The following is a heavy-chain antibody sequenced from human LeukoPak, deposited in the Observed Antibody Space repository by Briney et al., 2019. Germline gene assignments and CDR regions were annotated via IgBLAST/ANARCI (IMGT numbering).Heavy chain of an antibody. CDR3: ARADGAAAGTPLDY. D-gene: IGHD6-13*01. CDR1: GASISSSIHY. CDR2: INHSGST. J-gene: IGHJ4*02. V-gene: IGHV4-39*07. Sequence: SETLSLTYAVSGASISSSIHYWGWVRQPPGKGLEWIGEINHSGSTNYNPSLKSRVTISVDTSKNQFSLKLSSVTAADTAVYYCARADGAAAGTPLDYWGQGTLVTVSS.